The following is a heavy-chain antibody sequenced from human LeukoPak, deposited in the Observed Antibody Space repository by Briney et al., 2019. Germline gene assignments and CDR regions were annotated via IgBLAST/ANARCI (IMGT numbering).Heavy chain of an antibody. CDR3: ASSSGRYSSSWVPVFDY. CDR2: IYPGDSDT. CDR1: GYSFTSYW. J-gene: IGHJ4*02. V-gene: IGHV5-51*01. D-gene: IGHD6-6*01. Sequence: GESLKISCKGSGYSFTSYWIGWVRQVPGKGLAWMGIIYPGDSDTRYSPSFQGQVTISADKSISTAYLQWSSLKVSDTAMYYCASSSGRYSSSWVPVFDYWGQGTLVTVSS.